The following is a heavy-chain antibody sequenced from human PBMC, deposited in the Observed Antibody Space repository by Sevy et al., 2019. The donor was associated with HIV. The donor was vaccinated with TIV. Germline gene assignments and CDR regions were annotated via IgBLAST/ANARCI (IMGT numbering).Heavy chain of an antibody. V-gene: IGHV4-34*01. J-gene: IGHJ6*02. D-gene: IGHD6-13*01. Sequence: SETLSPTCAVYGGSFSGYYWSWIRQPPGKGLEWIGEINHSGSTNYNPSLKSRVTISVDTSKNQFSLKLSSVTAADTAVYYCARGGYIAAAGTHYYYGMDVWGQGTTVTVSS. CDR3: ARGGYIAAAGTHYYYGMDV. CDR1: GGSFSGYY. CDR2: INHSGST.